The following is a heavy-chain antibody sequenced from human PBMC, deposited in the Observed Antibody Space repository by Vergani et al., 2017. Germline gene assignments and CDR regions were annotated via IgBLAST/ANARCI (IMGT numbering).Heavy chain of an antibody. V-gene: IGHV3-74*01. Sequence: EVQLVESGGGLVQLGGSLRLSCAASGFTFRSYWMHWVGQAPGKGLVWVSRINSDGSRTSYADSVKGRFTISRDNAKNTLYLQMNSLRAEDTAVYYCARTVYSYGISPFDYWGQGTLVTVSS. CDR2: INSDGSRT. J-gene: IGHJ4*02. D-gene: IGHD5-18*01. CDR1: GFTFRSYW. CDR3: ARTVYSYGISPFDY.